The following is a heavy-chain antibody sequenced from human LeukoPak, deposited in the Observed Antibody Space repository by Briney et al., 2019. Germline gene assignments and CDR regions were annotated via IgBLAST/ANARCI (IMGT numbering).Heavy chain of an antibody. CDR2: IFTSGST. D-gene: IGHD6-25*01. J-gene: IGHJ4*02. CDR3: ARDSAGDRSFEC. V-gene: IGHV4-4*07. CDR1: GGSISGYY. Sequence: SETLSLTCTVSGGSISGYYWSWIRQPAGKGLEWTGRIFTSGSTNYNPSLKSRVNMSVDTSENQFSLKLSSMTAADTAVYYCARDSAGDRSFECWGQGTLVTVSS.